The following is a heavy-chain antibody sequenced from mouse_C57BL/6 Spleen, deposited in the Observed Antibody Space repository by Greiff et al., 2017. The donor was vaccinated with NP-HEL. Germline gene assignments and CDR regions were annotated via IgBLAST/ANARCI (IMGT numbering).Heavy chain of an antibody. J-gene: IGHJ1*03. CDR3: AREELITTVVAPLDV. CDR2: IDPSDSET. D-gene: IGHD1-1*01. CDR1: GYTFTSYW. V-gene: IGHV1-52*01. Sequence: VQLQQPGAELVRPGSSVKLSCKASGYTFTSYWMHWVKQRPIQGLEWIGNIDPSDSETHYNQKFKDKATLTVDKSSSTAYMQLSSLTSEDSAVYYCAREELITTVVAPLDVWGTGTTVTVSS.